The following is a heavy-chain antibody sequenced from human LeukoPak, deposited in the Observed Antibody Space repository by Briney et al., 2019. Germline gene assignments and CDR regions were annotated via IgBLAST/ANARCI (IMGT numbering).Heavy chain of an antibody. J-gene: IGHJ6*04. D-gene: IGHD3-10*02. CDR1: GFTFSSYW. Sequence: GGSLRLSCAASGFTFSSYWMSWVRQAPGRGLGWVANIKQDGSEKYYVDSVKGRFTISRDNGKNSLYLQMNSLRAEDTAVYYCAELGITMIGGVWGKGTTVTISS. V-gene: IGHV3-7*01. CDR3: AELGITMIGGV. CDR2: IKQDGSEK.